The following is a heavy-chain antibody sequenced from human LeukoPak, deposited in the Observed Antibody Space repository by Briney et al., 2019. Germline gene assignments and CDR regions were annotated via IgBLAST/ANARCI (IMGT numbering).Heavy chain of an antibody. D-gene: IGHD5-12*01. CDR3: ARAPVATMADY. Sequence: PGGSLRLSCAASGFTFSDYYMSWIRQAPGKGLEWVSYISSSSSHTNYADSVKGRFTISRDNAKNSLYLQMNSLRAEDTAVYYCARAPVATMADYWGQGTLVTVSS. CDR1: GFTFSDYY. J-gene: IGHJ4*02. CDR2: ISSSSSHT. V-gene: IGHV3-11*06.